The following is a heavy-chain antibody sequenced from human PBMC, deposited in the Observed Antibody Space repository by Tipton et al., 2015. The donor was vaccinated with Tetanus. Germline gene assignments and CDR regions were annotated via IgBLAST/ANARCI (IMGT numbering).Heavy chain of an antibody. J-gene: IGHJ4*02. V-gene: IGHV3-11*01. CDR2: ISNSGDAI. CDR3: ARGGSRYCTGISCYLDY. D-gene: IGHD2-8*02. Sequence: SLRLSCAASGSMFDDYYMTWIRQAPGKGLEWVSYISNSGDAIYYADSAKGRFTFSRDNARNSVYLQMNSLRADDTAVYYCARGGSRYCTGISCYLDYWGQGTLVTVSS. CDR1: GSMFDDYY.